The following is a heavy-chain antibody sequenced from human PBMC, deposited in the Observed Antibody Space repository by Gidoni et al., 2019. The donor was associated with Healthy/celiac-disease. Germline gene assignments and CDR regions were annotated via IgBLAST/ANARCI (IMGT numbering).Heavy chain of an antibody. CDR2: IYYSGSP. CDR3: ASGEDDYGDYVVS. CDR1: GGSISRSSYY. V-gene: IGHV4-39*01. J-gene: IGHJ4*02. Sequence: QLQLQESGQGLVKPSVILSLTCTVSGGSISRSSYYWCWSRQPPGKGLEWIGSIYYSGSPYYNPSLKSRFTISVDTSKNQFSLKLSSVTAADTAVYYCASGEDDYGDYVVSWGQGTLVTVSS. D-gene: IGHD4-17*01.